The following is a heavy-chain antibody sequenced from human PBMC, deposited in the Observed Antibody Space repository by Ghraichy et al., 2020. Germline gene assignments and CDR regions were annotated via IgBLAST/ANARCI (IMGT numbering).Heavy chain of an antibody. D-gene: IGHD3-22*01. Sequence: GGSLRLSCAASGFTFSSYSMNWVRQAPGKGLEWVSSISSSSSYIYYADSVKGRFTISRDNAKNSLYLQMNSLRAEDTAVYYCARDYYYYDSSGYSNLLENYGMDVWGQGTTVTVSS. J-gene: IGHJ6*02. CDR3: ARDYYYYDSSGYSNLLENYGMDV. CDR2: ISSSSSYI. CDR1: GFTFSSYS. V-gene: IGHV3-21*01.